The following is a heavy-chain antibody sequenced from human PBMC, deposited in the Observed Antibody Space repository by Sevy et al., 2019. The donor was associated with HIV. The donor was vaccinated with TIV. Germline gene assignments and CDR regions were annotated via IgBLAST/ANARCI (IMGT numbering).Heavy chain of an antibody. D-gene: IGHD2-15*01. CDR3: WDANESGRWDH. J-gene: IGHJ4*02. CDR1: GFSFNNAW. Sequence: GGSLRLSCAASGFSFNNAWMNWVRQAPGKGLEWVGRIKSEADGGTTDYNAPVKGRFIISRDDSKNTVFLQMDSVKNEDTAVYYCWDANESGRWDHWGQGTLVTVSS. CDR2: IKSEADGGTT. V-gene: IGHV3-15*01.